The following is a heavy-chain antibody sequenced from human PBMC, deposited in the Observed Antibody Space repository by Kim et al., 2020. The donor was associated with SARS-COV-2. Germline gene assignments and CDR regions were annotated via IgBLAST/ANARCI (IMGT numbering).Heavy chain of an antibody. V-gene: IGHV3-30*18. J-gene: IGHJ6*01. D-gene: IGHD3-10*01. CDR3: AKAVVRGVNYYYYGRDV. CDR2: ISYDGSNK. CDR1: GFTFSTYG. Sequence: GGSLRLSCAASGFTFSTYGMHWVRQAPGKGLEWVAVISYDGSNKYYGDSVKGRFTISRDNPENTLYLQMNSLRPDDTAVYYCAKAVVRGVNYYYYGRDVCGREGTVAAAS.